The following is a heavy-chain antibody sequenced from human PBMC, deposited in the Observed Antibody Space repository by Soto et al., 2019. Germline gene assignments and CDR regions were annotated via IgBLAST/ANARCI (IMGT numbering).Heavy chain of an antibody. CDR1: GFTFSTYG. Sequence: QVQLVESGGGVVQPGTSLRLSCAASGFTFSTYGMHWVRQAPGKGLGWVALIWYDGSRTHYAESVKGRFTISRDNSKNTLLLQMNSLRVEDTAVYYCAREQIGVAGSTYDYWGQGTLVTVSS. CDR3: AREQIGVAGSTYDY. J-gene: IGHJ4*02. CDR2: IWYDGSRT. D-gene: IGHD6-19*01. V-gene: IGHV3-33*01.